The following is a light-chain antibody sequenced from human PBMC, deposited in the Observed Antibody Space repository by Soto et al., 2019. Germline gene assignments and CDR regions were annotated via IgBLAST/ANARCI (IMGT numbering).Light chain of an antibody. J-gene: IGKJ3*01. CDR1: QSVSSSY. V-gene: IGKV3-20*01. CDR2: GAS. Sequence: EIVFTQSPGTLSLSPGERATLSCSASQSVSSSYLAWYQQKPGQAPRLLIYGASSRATGIPDRFSGSGSGTDFTLTISRLEPEDFTVYYCQQYGSSRGVTFGPGT. CDR3: QQYGSSRGVT.